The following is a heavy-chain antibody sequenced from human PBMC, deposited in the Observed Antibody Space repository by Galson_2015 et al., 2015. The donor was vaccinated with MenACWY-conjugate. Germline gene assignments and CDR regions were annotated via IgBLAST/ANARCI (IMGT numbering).Heavy chain of an antibody. CDR2: IRASGGGT. Sequence: SLRLSCAASGFTFSSNVMSWVRQAPGKGLEWVSVIRASGGGTYYADPVKGRFTISRGNTKNTLYLKMNNLGPEDTAVYYCAKKGSGSDPNAFDIWGQGTMVTAFS. CDR1: GFTFSSNV. V-gene: IGHV3-23*01. J-gene: IGHJ3*02. D-gene: IGHD3-3*01. CDR3: AKKGSGSDPNAFDI.